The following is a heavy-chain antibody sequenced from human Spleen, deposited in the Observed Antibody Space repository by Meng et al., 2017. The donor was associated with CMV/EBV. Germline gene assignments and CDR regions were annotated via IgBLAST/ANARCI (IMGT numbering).Heavy chain of an antibody. J-gene: IGHJ4*02. Sequence: EVQLVESGXXLVKPGGSLRLSCAASGFTFSSYSMNWVRQAPGKGLEWVSSISSSSSYIYYADSVKGRFTISRDNAKNSLYLQMNSLRAEDTAVYYCARDGTTVTSFDYWGQGTLVTVSS. CDR3: ARDGTTVTSFDY. V-gene: IGHV3-21*01. D-gene: IGHD4-17*01. CDR1: GFTFSSYS. CDR2: ISSSSSYI.